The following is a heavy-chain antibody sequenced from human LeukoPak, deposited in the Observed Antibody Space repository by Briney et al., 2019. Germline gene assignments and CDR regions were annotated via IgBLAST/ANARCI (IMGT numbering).Heavy chain of an antibody. CDR3: ARGKVGRLGDLDY. Sequence: GASVKVSCKASGYTFTSYYMHWVRQAPRQGLEWMGWINPNSGGTNYAQKFQGRVTMTRDTSISTAYMELSRLRSDDTAVYYCARGKVGRLGDLDYWGQGTLVTVSS. CDR1: GYTFTSYY. V-gene: IGHV1-2*02. D-gene: IGHD1-26*01. CDR2: INPNSGGT. J-gene: IGHJ4*02.